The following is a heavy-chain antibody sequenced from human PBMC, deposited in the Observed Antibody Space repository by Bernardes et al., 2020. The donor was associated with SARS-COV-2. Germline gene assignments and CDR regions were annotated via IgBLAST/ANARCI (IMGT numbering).Heavy chain of an antibody. D-gene: IGHD3-10*01. CDR3: VRDTDGSGSYYTPKFDY. Sequence: ASVKVSCKASGYTFSTYAMHWVRQAPGQGPEWMGWINAGAGNTKYSQIFQDRVTITRDTSASTAYMELRSLRFEDTAVYYCVRDTDGSGSYYTPKFDYWGQGTLVTVSP. J-gene: IGHJ4*02. CDR1: GYTFSTYA. V-gene: IGHV1-3*01. CDR2: INAGAGNT.